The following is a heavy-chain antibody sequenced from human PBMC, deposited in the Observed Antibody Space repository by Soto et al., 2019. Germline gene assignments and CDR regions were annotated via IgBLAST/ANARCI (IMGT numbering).Heavy chain of an antibody. Sequence: PGGSLRLSCAASGFTFSSYEMNWVRQAPGKGLEWVSYISSSGSTIYYADSVKGRFTISRDNAKNSLYLQMNSLRAEDTAVYYCARGDVRARNWNYEGLLDYWGQGTLVTVSS. CDR2: ISSSGSTI. CDR1: GFTFSSYE. D-gene: IGHD1-7*01. V-gene: IGHV3-48*03. CDR3: ARGDVRARNWNYEGLLDY. J-gene: IGHJ4*02.